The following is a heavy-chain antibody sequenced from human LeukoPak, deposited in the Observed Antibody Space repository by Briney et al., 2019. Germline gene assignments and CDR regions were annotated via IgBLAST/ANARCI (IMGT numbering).Heavy chain of an antibody. V-gene: IGHV4-30-4*08. CDR3: ARDHSYYFGSQTSTLDV. D-gene: IGHD3-10*01. CDR2: IYYTGSI. CDR1: GGSISSDDYC. Sequence: SQTLSLTCSVSGGSISSDDYCWNWIRQPPGEGLEWIGYIYYTGSIDYNASLKSRLTISLETSKNRFSLKLNSVTAADTAVYYCARDHSYYFGSQTSTLDVWGQGTAVTVSS. J-gene: IGHJ6*02.